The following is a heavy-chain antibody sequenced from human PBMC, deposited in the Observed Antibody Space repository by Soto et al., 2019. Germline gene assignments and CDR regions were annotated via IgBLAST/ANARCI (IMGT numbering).Heavy chain of an antibody. Sequence: QVQLVESGGGVVQPGRSLRLSCAASGFTFSSYGMHWVRQAPGKGLEWVAVISYDGSNKYYADSVKGRFTISRDNSKNTLYLQMNSLRAEDTAVYYCAKSSTYGSGDRHCYYGMDVWGQGTTVTVSS. CDR3: AKSSTYGSGDRHCYYGMDV. CDR2: ISYDGSNK. CDR1: GFTFSSYG. J-gene: IGHJ6*02. V-gene: IGHV3-30*18. D-gene: IGHD3-10*01.